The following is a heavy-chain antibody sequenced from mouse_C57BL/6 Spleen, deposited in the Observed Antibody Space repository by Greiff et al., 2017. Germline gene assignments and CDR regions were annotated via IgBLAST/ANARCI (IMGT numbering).Heavy chain of an antibody. D-gene: IGHD1-1*01. V-gene: IGHV1-61*01. J-gene: IGHJ3*01. CDR1: GYTFTSYW. CDR2: IYPSDSET. CDR3: ARVLDYGSSAY. Sequence: QVQLQQPGAELVRPGSSVKLSCKASGYTFTSYWMDWVKQRPGQGLEWIGNIYPSDSETHYNQKFKDKATLTVDKSSSTAYMQLSSLTSEDSAVYYCARVLDYGSSAYWGQGTLVTVSA.